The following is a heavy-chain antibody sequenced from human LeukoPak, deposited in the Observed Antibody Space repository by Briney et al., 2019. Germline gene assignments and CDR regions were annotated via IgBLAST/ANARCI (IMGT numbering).Heavy chain of an antibody. CDR2: INPNSGGT. Sequence: GASVKVSCKASGYTFTGYYMHWVRQAPGQGLEWMGWINPNSGGTNYAQKFQGRVTMTRDTSTSTVYMELSSLRSEDTAVYYCAREMGREYYYDSSGYYYDAFDIWGQGTMVTVSS. CDR1: GYTFTGYY. V-gene: IGHV1-2*02. CDR3: AREMGREYYYDSSGYYYDAFDI. J-gene: IGHJ3*02. D-gene: IGHD3-22*01.